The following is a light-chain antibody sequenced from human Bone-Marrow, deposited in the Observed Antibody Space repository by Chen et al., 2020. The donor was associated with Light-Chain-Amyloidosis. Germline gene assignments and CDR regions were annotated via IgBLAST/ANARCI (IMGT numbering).Light chain of an antibody. CDR2: GAS. J-gene: IGKJ2*01. Sequence: EIVLTQSPGTLSLSPGERATLSCRASQSVSSSYLAWYQQKPGQAPRLLIYGASSRATGIPDRFSGSGSGTDFTLTISRLGPEDVAVYYCQQYGSSVRTFGQGTKLEIK. V-gene: IGKV3-20*01. CDR1: QSVSSSY. CDR3: QQYGSSVRT.